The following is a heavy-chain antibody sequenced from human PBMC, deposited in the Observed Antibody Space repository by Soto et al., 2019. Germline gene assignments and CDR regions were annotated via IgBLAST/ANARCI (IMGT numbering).Heavy chain of an antibody. CDR3: ARSRAGGNLYYYYYYGMDV. CDR2: IYYSGST. D-gene: IGHD2-21*02. CDR1: GGSVNSYY. Sequence: PSETLSLTCTVSGGSVNSYYLSWIRQPPGKGLEWIGYIYYSGSTNYNPSPKSRVTISVDTSKNQFSPKLSSVTAADTAVYYCARSRAGGNLYYYYYYGMDVWGQGTTVTVSS. J-gene: IGHJ6*02. V-gene: IGHV4-59*02.